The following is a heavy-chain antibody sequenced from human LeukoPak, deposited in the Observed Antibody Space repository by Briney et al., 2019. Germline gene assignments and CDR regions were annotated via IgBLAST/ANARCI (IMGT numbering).Heavy chain of an antibody. Sequence: GGSLRLSCAASGFTFRNYYMTWIRQAPGKGPEWGSYISASGDTIYSGDSVRGRFTISRDNAKNTLYLDMNTLKVEDTAVYYCARDPSWEMLSYFDDWGQGTLVTVSS. CDR3: ARDPSWEMLSYFDD. V-gene: IGHV3-11*04. CDR2: ISASGDTI. J-gene: IGHJ4*02. D-gene: IGHD1-26*01. CDR1: GFTFRNYY.